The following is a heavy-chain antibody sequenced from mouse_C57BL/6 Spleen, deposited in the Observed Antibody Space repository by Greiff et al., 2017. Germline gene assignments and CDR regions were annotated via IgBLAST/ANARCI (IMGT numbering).Heavy chain of an antibody. CDR1: GYTFTSYW. CDR2: IDPNSGGT. Sequence: VQLQQPGAELVKPWASVTLSCKASGYTFTSYWMHWVQQRPGRGLEWIGRIDPNSGGTKYNEKFKGKATLTVDNPSSTAYMQLSSLTSEDSAVYYCARAGGSSYVAMDYWGQGTSVTVSS. V-gene: IGHV1-72*01. CDR3: ARAGGSSYVAMDY. J-gene: IGHJ4*01. D-gene: IGHD1-1*01.